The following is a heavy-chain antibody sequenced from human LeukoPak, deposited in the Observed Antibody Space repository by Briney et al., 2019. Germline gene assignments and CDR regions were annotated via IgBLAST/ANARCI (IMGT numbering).Heavy chain of an antibody. CDR3: ASASPHLRYYYGMDV. CDR1: GYSFTSYW. D-gene: IGHD3-3*02. J-gene: IGHJ6*02. Sequence: GESLGISCKGSGYSFTSYWIRWVRQMPGKGLEGMGRIDPSDSYTNYSPSFQGHVTISADKSISTAYLQWSSLKASDTAMYYCASASPHLRYYYGMDVWGQGTTVTVSS. V-gene: IGHV5-10-1*01. CDR2: IDPSDSYT.